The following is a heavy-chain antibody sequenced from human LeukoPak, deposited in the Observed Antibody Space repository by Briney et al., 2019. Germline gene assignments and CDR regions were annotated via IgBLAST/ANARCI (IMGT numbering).Heavy chain of an antibody. D-gene: IGHD6-19*01. Sequence: SETLSLTCTVSGGSISSSSYYWSWIRQPAGKGLEWIGRIHTSGSTNYSPSLKSRLTMSVDMSKNQFSLKLNSVTAADTAVYYCARDEGSGWYDYWGQGTLVTVSS. CDR3: ARDEGSGWYDY. CDR1: GGSISSSSYY. V-gene: IGHV4-61*02. J-gene: IGHJ4*02. CDR2: IHTSGST.